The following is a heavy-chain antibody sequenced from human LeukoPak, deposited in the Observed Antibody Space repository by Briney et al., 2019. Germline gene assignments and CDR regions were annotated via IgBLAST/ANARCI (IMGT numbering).Heavy chain of an antibody. Sequence: SETLSLICTVSGGSISSYYWSWIRQPPGKGLEWIGYIYYSGSTNYNPSLKSRVTISVDTSKNHFSLKLNSVTAADTAVYYCARHRGSYRAFDYWGQGTLVTVSS. V-gene: IGHV4-59*08. CDR3: ARHRGSYRAFDY. CDR2: IYYSGST. J-gene: IGHJ4*02. D-gene: IGHD1-26*01. CDR1: GGSISSYY.